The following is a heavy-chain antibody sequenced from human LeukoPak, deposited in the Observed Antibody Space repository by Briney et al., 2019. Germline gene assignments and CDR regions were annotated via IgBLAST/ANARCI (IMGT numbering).Heavy chain of an antibody. CDR2: IYYSGST. Sequence: SETLSLTCTVSGGSITNYYYWSWIRQPPGKGLEWIGYIYYSGSTNYNPSLKSRVTISVDTSKNQFSQKLSSVTAADTAVYYCARSGQWPNNWFDPWGQGTLVTVSS. D-gene: IGHD2-8*01. CDR1: GGSITNYYY. V-gene: IGHV4-59*01. J-gene: IGHJ5*02. CDR3: ARSGQWPNNWFDP.